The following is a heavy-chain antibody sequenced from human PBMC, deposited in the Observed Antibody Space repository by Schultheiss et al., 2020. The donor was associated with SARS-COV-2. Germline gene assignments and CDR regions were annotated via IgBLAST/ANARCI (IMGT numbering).Heavy chain of an antibody. Sequence: GGSLRLSCKASGYTFTGYYMHWVRQAPGQGLEWMGWINPNSGGTNYAQKFQGRVTMTRDTSISTAYMELSRLRSDDTAVYYCASIDFYGPIDYWGQGTLVTVSS. D-gene: IGHD2/OR15-2a*01. CDR2: INPNSGGT. CDR1: GYTFTGYY. J-gene: IGHJ4*02. V-gene: IGHV1-2*02. CDR3: ASIDFYGPIDY.